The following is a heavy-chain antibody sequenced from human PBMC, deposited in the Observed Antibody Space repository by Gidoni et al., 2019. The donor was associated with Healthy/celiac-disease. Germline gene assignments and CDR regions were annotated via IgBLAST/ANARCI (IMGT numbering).Heavy chain of an antibody. Sequence: QLQLQESGPGLVKPSETLSLTCTVSVGSISSSSYSWGWIRQPPGKGLEWIGSIYYSGSTYYNPSLKSRVTISVDTSKNQFSLKLSSVTAADTAVYYCARHGRQQLVDYWGQGTLVTVSS. CDR3: ARHGRQQLVDY. J-gene: IGHJ4*02. CDR2: IYYSGST. D-gene: IGHD6-13*01. CDR1: VGSISSSSYS. V-gene: IGHV4-39*01.